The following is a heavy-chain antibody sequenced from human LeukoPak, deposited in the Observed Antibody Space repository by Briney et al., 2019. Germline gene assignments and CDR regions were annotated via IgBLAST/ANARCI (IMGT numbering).Heavy chain of an antibody. D-gene: IGHD5-18*01. CDR1: GYTLTELS. Sequence: ASVKVSCKVSGYTLTELSMHWVRQAPGKGLEWMGGFDPEDGETIYAQKFQGRVTMTEDTSTDTAYMELSSLRSGDTVVYYCATYSGYSRVGYFDLWGRGTLVTVSS. CDR2: FDPEDGET. J-gene: IGHJ2*01. V-gene: IGHV1-24*01. CDR3: ATYSGYSRVGYFDL.